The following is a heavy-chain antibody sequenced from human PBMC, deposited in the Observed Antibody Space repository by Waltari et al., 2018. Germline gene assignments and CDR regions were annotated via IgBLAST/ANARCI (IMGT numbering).Heavy chain of an antibody. J-gene: IGHJ5*02. Sequence: QVQLVQSGAEVKKTGSSVQVSCKASGGPFSSYAISWVRKAPGQGLEGMGGIIPNSGGTNYAQKFQGRVTMTRDTSISTAYMELSRLRSDDTAVYYCAREYPPWGQGTLVTVSS. CDR1: GGPFSSYA. CDR3: AREYPP. V-gene: IGHV1-2*02. CDR2: IIPNSGGT.